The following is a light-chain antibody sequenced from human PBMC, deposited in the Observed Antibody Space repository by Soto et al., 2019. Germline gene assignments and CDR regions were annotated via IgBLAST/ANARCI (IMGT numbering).Light chain of an antibody. J-gene: IGKJ5*01. CDR2: DAS. V-gene: IGKV3-11*01. CDR3: QQRSNWPSIT. Sequence: HSPATLSFSPRQSATLSYKASQSVSSYLAWYQQKPGQAPRLLIYDASNRATGIPARFSGSGSGTDFTLTISSLEPEDFAVYYCQQRSNWPSITFGQGTRLEIK. CDR1: QSVSSY.